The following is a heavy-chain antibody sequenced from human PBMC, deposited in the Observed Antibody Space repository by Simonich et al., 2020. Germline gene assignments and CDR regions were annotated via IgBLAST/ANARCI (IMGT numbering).Heavy chain of an antibody. D-gene: IGHD2-21*01. CDR3: ARNGLVGILKAFDI. CDR2: INANKGGT. J-gene: IGHJ3*02. V-gene: IGHV1-2*02. Sequence: QVQLVQSGAEVKKPGAYVKVSCKASGYTFTGYSVHWGRKAPGQGLEWRGWINANKGGTNYDQKLQGRGTMTRDTSISTAYMELSRLRSDDTAVYYCARNGLVGILKAFDIWGQGTMVTVSS. CDR1: GYTFTGYS.